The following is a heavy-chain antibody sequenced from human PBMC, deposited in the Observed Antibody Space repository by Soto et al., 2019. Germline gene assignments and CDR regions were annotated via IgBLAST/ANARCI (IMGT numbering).Heavy chain of an antibody. V-gene: IGHV3-21*01. CDR1: GFTFSSYS. D-gene: IGHD5-18*01. CDR2: ISSSSSYI. Sequence: PWGSLRLSCAASGFTFSSYSMNWVRQAPGKGLEWVSSISSSSSYIYYADSVKGRFTISRDNAKNSLYLQMNSLRAEDTAVYYCARESGGYSYGDQHDFDYWGQGTLVTVSS. J-gene: IGHJ4*02. CDR3: ARESGGYSYGDQHDFDY.